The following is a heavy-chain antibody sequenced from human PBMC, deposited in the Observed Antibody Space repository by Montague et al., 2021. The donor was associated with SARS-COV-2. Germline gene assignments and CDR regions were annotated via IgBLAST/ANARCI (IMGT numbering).Heavy chain of an antibody. Sequence: ETLSLTCTVSGDSISSSSYNWGWIRQPPGKGLEWIGSVHYSGRPYYNPSLKSRVTIYVDTSKNQLSLKLSSVTAADTAVYYCTRHVHMTWPEPSPGFDYWGQGTQVTVSS. D-gene: IGHD1-1*01. CDR3: TRHVHMTWPEPSPGFDY. CDR2: VHYSGRP. V-gene: IGHV4-39*01. J-gene: IGHJ4*02. CDR1: GDSISSSSYN.